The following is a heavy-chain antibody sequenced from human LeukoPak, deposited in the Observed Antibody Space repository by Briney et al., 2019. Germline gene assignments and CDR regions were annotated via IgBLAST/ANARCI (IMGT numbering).Heavy chain of an antibody. Sequence: GSLRLSCAASGFTFSDYYMSWIRQAPGKGLEWVSYISSSGSTIYYADSVKGRFTISRDNAKNSLYLQMNSLRAEDTAVYYCARIKKIAAVSEFSAFDIWGQGTMVTVSS. D-gene: IGHD6-13*01. CDR3: ARIKKIAAVSEFSAFDI. CDR2: ISSSGSTI. CDR1: GFTFSDYY. V-gene: IGHV3-11*01. J-gene: IGHJ3*02.